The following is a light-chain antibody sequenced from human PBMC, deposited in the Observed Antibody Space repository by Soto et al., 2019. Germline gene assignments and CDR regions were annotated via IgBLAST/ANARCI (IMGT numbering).Light chain of an antibody. Sequence: QSALTQPASVSASPGQSITISCIATSSDVGKYNLVSWYQQHPGKAPKLMIYEDIERPSGVSNRFSGSKSGNTASLTISGLQSEDEADYYCCLYAGGTGVVFGGGTKLTVL. CDR2: EDI. J-gene: IGLJ2*01. V-gene: IGLV2-23*01. CDR1: SSDVGKYNL. CDR3: CLYAGGTGVV.